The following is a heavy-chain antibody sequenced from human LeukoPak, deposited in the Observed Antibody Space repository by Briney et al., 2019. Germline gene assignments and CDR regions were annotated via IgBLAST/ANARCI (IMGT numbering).Heavy chain of an antibody. CDR2: SSTYNADT. V-gene: IGHV1-18*01. J-gene: IGHJ4*02. CDR3: ARVAATLDY. D-gene: IGHD1-26*01. Sequence: ASVKVSCKTSGYTFSSFGISWVRQTPGQRPEWMGWSSTYNADTNYAQNFQGRVTMTTDTSTTTAYMELRSLRSDDTAIYYCARVAATLDYWGQGTLVTVFS. CDR1: GYTFSSFG.